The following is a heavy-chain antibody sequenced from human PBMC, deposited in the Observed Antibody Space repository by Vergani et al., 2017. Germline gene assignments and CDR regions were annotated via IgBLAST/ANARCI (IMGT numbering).Heavy chain of an antibody. CDR1: GGSFNDYW. CDR2: VRHDGIT. D-gene: IGHD2-8*01. J-gene: IGHJ4*02. Sequence: QAQLQQWGAGLLKPSETLSLTCAIYGGSFNDYWWTWIRQPPGKGLEWIGEVRHDGITHYSTSLKSRVTISIDTSTHQFSLNLRSVTAADTAVYYCAREGYCTNGVCFTLFDFWGQGALVTVSS. V-gene: IGHV4-34*01. CDR3: AREGYCTNGVCFTLFDF.